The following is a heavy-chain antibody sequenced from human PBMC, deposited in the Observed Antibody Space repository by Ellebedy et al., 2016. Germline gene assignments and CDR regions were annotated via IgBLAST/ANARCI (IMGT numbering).Heavy chain of an antibody. CDR2: IYTNEIT. CDR1: GGSISSYY. V-gene: IGHV4-4*07. CDR3: ARGVMGGGTSPPIYYYYMDV. D-gene: IGHD1-1*01. J-gene: IGHJ6*03. Sequence: SETLSLTXTVSGGSISSYYWSWIRQPAGKGLEWIGRIYTNEITNYNPSLKSRVTISVDTSKNQFSLKLSSVTAADTAVYYCARGVMGGGTSPPIYYYYMDVWGKGTTVTVSS.